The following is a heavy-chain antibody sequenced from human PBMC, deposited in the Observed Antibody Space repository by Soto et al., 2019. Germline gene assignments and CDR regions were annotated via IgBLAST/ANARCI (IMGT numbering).Heavy chain of an antibody. Sequence: GGSLRLSCAASGFTFSNYAMSWVRQAPGKGLEWVSTISGSGDNTYYADSVKGRFTISRDNSKKTLYLQMNSLRAEDTAVYYCAKAPYSSSSGRVYFDYRGQGTLVTVSS. CDR3: AKAPYSSSSGRVYFDY. D-gene: IGHD6-6*01. V-gene: IGHV3-23*01. CDR2: ISGSGDNT. CDR1: GFTFSNYA. J-gene: IGHJ4*02.